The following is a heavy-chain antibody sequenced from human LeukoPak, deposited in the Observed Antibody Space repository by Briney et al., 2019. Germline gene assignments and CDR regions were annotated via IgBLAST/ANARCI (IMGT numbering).Heavy chain of an antibody. J-gene: IGHJ4*02. CDR1: GGSFSGYY. CDR2: INHSGST. D-gene: IGHD6-19*01. CDR3: ARGDLQQRWLRPYYFDY. V-gene: IGHV4-34*01. Sequence: NTSETLSLTCAVYGGSFSGYYWSWIRQPPGKGLEWIGEINHSGSTNYNPSLKSRVTISVDTSKNQFSLKLSSVTAVDTAVYYCARGDLQQRWLRPYYFDYWGQGTLVTVSS.